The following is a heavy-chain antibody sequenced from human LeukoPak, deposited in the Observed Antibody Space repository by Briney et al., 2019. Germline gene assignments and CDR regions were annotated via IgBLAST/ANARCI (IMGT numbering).Heavy chain of an antibody. CDR2: IIPIFGTA. Sequence: ASVKVSCKASGGTFSSYAISWVRQAPGQGLEWMGGIIPIFGTANYVQKFQGRVTITTDESTSTAYMELSSLRSEDTAVYYCARGPDSSGYSFDYWGQGTLVTVSS. CDR3: ARGPDSSGYSFDY. CDR1: GGTFSSYA. V-gene: IGHV1-69*05. J-gene: IGHJ4*02. D-gene: IGHD3-22*01.